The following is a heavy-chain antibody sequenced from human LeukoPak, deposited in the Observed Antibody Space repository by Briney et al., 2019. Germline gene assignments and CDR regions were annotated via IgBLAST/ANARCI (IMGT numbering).Heavy chain of an antibody. Sequence: GGSLRLSCAASGFTFSSYGMHWVRQAPGKGLEWVAVISYDGSNKYYADSVKGRFSISRDNSKNTLYLQMNSLRPEDTAVYYCAKAVGFGEAYGMDVWGQGTTVTVSS. CDR3: AKAVGFGEAYGMDV. CDR1: GFTFSSYG. D-gene: IGHD3-10*01. CDR2: ISYDGSNK. V-gene: IGHV3-30*18. J-gene: IGHJ6*02.